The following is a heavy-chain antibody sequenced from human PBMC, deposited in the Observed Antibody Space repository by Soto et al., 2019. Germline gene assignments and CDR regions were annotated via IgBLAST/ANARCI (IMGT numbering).Heavy chain of an antibody. Sequence: PETLSLTCAVSGGSISRSNWWSWVREPAGKGLEWIGEIYHSGSTNYNPSRKSRVTISVDKSKNQFSLKLSAVTAADTAVYYCARDRKWIQLDYYYGMDVWGQGTTVT. D-gene: IGHD1-1*01. CDR1: GGSISRSNW. J-gene: IGHJ6*02. V-gene: IGHV4-4*03. CDR2: IYHSGST. CDR3: ARDRKWIQLDYYYGMDV.